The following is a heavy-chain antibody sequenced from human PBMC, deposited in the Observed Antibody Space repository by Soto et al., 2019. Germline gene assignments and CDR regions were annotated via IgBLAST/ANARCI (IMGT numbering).Heavy chain of an antibody. V-gene: IGHV4-4*02. Sequence: QVQLQESGPGLVKPSGTLSLTCAVSGGAISSSKWWSCVRQPPGKGLEWIGEIYQSGSTNYNPSLERRVRMSVDKSRNQFSLKLTSVSAADTAVYYCARASATIAAASIFDYWGQGTLVTVSS. D-gene: IGHD6-13*01. J-gene: IGHJ4*02. CDR1: GGAISSSKW. CDR2: IYQSGST. CDR3: ARASATIAAASIFDY.